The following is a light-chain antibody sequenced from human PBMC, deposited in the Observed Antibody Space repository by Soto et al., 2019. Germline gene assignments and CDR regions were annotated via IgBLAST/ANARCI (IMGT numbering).Light chain of an antibody. CDR2: GSN. CDR1: RSNIGAGYD. CDR3: CSYAGGYTYL. J-gene: IGLJ1*01. Sequence: QSVLTQPPSVSGAPGQRVTISCTGSRSNIGAGYDVQWYQQLPGTAPKLLIYGSNNRPSGVPDRFSGSKSGTSASLAITGLQAEDEADYFCCSYAGGYTYLFGTGTKLTVL. V-gene: IGLV1-40*01.